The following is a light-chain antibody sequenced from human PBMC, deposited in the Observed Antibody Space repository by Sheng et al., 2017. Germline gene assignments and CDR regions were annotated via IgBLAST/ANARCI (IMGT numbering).Light chain of an antibody. J-gene: IGLJ1*01. V-gene: IGLV3-1*01. Sequence: SYELTQPPSVSVSPGQTATITCSGDKLGDKYASWYQQKPGQSPVLVIYQDTKRPSGIPERFSGSNSGNTATLTISGTQAMDEADYYCQAWDSSQGVFGTGTNVTVL. CDR1: KLGDKY. CDR3: QAWDSSQGV. CDR2: QDT.